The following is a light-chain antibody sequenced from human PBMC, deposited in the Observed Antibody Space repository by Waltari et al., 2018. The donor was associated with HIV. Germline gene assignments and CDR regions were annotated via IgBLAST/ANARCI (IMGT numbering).Light chain of an antibody. CDR3: QSYDSSLSGYV. V-gene: IGLV1-40*01. J-gene: IGLJ1*01. Sequence: QSVLTQPPSVSGAPGQRVTISCPGSSSNIGAGHQVHWYQQLPGTAPKLLIYGNSNRPSGVPDRFSGSKSGTSASLAITGLQAEDEADYHCQSYDSSLSGYVFGTGTKVTVL. CDR1: SSNIGAGHQ. CDR2: GNS.